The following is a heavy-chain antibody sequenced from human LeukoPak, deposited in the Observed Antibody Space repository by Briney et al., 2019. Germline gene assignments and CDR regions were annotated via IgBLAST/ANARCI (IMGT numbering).Heavy chain of an antibody. V-gene: IGHV1-8*01. J-gene: IGHJ4*02. CDR3: ASSLYYYDSSAHGY. CDR2: MNPNSGNT. D-gene: IGHD3-22*01. Sequence: ASVKVSCKASGYTFTSYDINWVRQATGQRLEWMGWMNPNSGNTGYAQKFQGRVTMTRNTSISTAYMELSSLRSEDTAVYYCASSLYYYDSSAHGYWGQGTLVTVSS. CDR1: GYTFTSYD.